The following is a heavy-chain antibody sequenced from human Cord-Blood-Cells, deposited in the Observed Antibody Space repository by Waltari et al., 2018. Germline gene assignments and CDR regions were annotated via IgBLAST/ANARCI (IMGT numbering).Heavy chain of an antibody. V-gene: IGHV4-59*01. Sequence: QVQLQESGPGLAKSSEPLSLTCTVSGGSISSSYWSWIRQPPGKGLEWTGYIYYSGSTNYNPALKSRVTISVDTAKNQFSLKLSSVTAADTAVYYCAREPYELLDAYFDLWGRGTLVTVSS. D-gene: IGHD1-26*01. CDR2: IYYSGST. J-gene: IGHJ2*01. CDR3: AREPYELLDAYFDL. CDR1: GGSISSSY.